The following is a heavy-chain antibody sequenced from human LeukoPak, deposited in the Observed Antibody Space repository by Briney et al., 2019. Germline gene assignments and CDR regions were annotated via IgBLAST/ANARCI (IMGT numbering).Heavy chain of an antibody. CDR1: GFIFTDYW. V-gene: IGHV3-74*03. CDR2: IRGDGRAT. Sequence: GGSLRLSCAASGFIFTDYWMHWVRRAPGKELVWVARIRGDGRATTYADSVKGRFTISRDNAMNTVFLQMNGLRAEDTAVYYCAKDDRNYAGAFDIWGQGTMVTVSS. CDR3: AKDDRNYAGAFDI. D-gene: IGHD1-7*01. J-gene: IGHJ3*02.